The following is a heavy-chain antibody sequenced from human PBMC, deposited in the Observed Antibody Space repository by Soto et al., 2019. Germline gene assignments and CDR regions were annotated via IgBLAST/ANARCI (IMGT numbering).Heavy chain of an antibody. V-gene: IGHV3-33*06. CDR1: GFTFSSYG. D-gene: IGHD3-16*02. CDR3: ANYLYQQTAVSTTDYYYGMDV. CDR2: IWYDGSNK. Sequence: PGGSLRLSCAASGFTFSSYGMHWVRQAPGKGLEWVAVIWYDGSNKYYADSVKGRFTISRDNSKNTLYLQMNSLRAEDTAVYYWANYLYQQTAVSTTDYYYGMDVWGQGTTVTAP. J-gene: IGHJ6*02.